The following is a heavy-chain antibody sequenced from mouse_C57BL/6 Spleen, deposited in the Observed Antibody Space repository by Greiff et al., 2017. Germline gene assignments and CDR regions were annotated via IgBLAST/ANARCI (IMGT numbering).Heavy chain of an antibody. CDR1: GYTFTSYW. J-gene: IGHJ1*03. Sequence: QVQLKQPGAELVKPGASVKMSCKASGYTFTSYWITWVKQRPGQGLAWIGDIYPGSGSTNYNEKFKSKATLTVDTSSSTAYMQLSSLTSEDSAVYYCARDYGSRYWYFDVWGTGTTVTVSS. D-gene: IGHD1-1*01. CDR3: ARDYGSRYWYFDV. V-gene: IGHV1-55*01. CDR2: IYPGSGST.